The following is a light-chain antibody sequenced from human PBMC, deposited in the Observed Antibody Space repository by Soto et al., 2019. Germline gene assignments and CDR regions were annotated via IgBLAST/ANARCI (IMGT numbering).Light chain of an antibody. CDR3: QQHGIPPP. Sequence: EIVMTQSPATLSVSPGERATLSCRASKGISSNLAWYQQKPGQAPRLLIYGASSRATGIPDRFSGSGSGTDFTLTISRLEPYDFDVYYRQQHGIPPPLGQETKSEIK. CDR1: KGISSN. CDR2: GAS. V-gene: IGKV3-20*01. J-gene: IGKJ1*01.